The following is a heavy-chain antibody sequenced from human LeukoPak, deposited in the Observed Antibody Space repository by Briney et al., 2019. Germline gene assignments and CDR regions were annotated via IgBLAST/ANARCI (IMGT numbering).Heavy chain of an antibody. Sequence: PSETLSLTCTVSGGSISSGDYYWSWIRQPPGKGLEWIGYIYYSGSTYYNPSLKSRVTISVDTSKNQFSLKLSSVTAADTAVYYCAREGGYHNYYDSSGYPGYYFDYWGQGTLVTVSS. CDR2: IYYSGST. CDR3: AREGGYHNYYDSSGYPGYYFDY. J-gene: IGHJ4*02. V-gene: IGHV4-30-4*01. D-gene: IGHD3-22*01. CDR1: GGSISSGDYY.